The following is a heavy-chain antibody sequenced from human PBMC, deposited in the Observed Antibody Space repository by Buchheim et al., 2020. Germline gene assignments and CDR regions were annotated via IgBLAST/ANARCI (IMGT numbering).Heavy chain of an antibody. D-gene: IGHD6-13*01. CDR3: ARGRRNYSRGWFDP. CDR2: IFYSGST. J-gene: IGHJ5*01. V-gene: IGHV4-59*01. Sequence: QVQLQESGPGLVKPSETLSLTCGVSGDSLNSYYWSWIRQPPGKELEWIGYIFYSGSTYYRPSLRSRAFISVDTSRNQFSLRLRSVTAADTAVYYCARGRRNYSRGWFDPWGQGT. CDR1: GDSLNSYY.